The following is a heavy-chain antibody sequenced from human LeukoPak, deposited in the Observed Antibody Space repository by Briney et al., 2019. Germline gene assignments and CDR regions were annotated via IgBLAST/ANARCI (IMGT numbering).Heavy chain of an antibody. CDR3: ARVWGTYSSSWPDFDY. D-gene: IGHD6-13*01. CDR2: IIPIFGTA. CDR1: GGTFSSYA. Sequence: ASVKVSCKASGGTFSSYAISWVRQAPRQGLEWMGGIIPIFGTANYAQKFQGRVTITADKSTSTAYMELSSLRSEDTAVYYCARVWGTYSSSWPDFDYWGQGTLVTVSS. V-gene: IGHV1-69*06. J-gene: IGHJ4*02.